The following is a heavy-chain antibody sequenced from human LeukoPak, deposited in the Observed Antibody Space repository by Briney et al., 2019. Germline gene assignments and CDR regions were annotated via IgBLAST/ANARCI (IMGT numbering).Heavy chain of an antibody. CDR2: ISWNSGSI. J-gene: IGHJ4*02. Sequence: PGRSLRLSCAASGFTFDDYAMHWVRQAPGKGLEWVSGISWNSGSIGYADSVKGRFTISRDNAKSSLYLQMNSLRAEDTALYYCAKDISGSGRRTRFDYWGQGNLVTVSS. D-gene: IGHD2-15*01. CDR1: GFTFDDYA. CDR3: AKDISGSGRRTRFDY. V-gene: IGHV3-9*01.